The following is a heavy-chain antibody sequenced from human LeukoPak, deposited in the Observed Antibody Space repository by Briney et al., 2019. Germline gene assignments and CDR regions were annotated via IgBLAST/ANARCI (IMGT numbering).Heavy chain of an antibody. CDR2: ISSSSSTT. CDR1: GFTFSSYS. CDR3: ARGSSGSYFNWFDP. V-gene: IGHV3-48*02. J-gene: IGHJ5*02. D-gene: IGHD1-26*01. Sequence: PGGSLRLSCAASGFTFSSYSMNWVRQAPGKGLEWVSSISSSSSTTVYADSVKGRFTISRDNAKNSLYLQMNSLRDEDTAVYYCARGSSGSYFNWFDPWGQGTLVTVSS.